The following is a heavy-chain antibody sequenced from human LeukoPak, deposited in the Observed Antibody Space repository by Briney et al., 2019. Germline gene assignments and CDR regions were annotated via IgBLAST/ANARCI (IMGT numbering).Heavy chain of an antibody. CDR1: GGSLSGYY. V-gene: IGHV4-34*01. CDR3: ARGGGNLLPYFDPKSYYYMDV. CDR2: INHSGRT. Sequence: PSETLSLTCAVYGGSLSGYYWAWIRQPPGQGREWIGEINHSGRTNYNPSLKSRVTVSVDTSKSQFSLKLTSVTAADTALYFCARGGGNLLPYFDPKSYYYMDVWGKGTTVTVSS. D-gene: IGHD3-9*01. J-gene: IGHJ6*03.